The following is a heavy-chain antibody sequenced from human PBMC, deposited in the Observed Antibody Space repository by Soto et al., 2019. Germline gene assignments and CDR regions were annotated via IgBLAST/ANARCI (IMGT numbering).Heavy chain of an antibody. CDR1: GGTFSSYA. D-gene: IGHD3-3*01. V-gene: IGHV1-69*13. Sequence: SVKVSCKASGGTFSSYAISWVRQAPGQGLEWMGGIIPIFGTANYAQKFQGRVTITADESTSTAYMELSSLRSEDTAVYYCARDPRMPYDFWSGYPMDVWGKGTTVTVSS. CDR3: ARDPRMPYDFWSGYPMDV. J-gene: IGHJ6*04. CDR2: IIPIFGTA.